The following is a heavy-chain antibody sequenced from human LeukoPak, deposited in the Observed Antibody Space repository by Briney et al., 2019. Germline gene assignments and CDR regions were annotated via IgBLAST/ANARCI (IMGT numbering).Heavy chain of an antibody. Sequence: GGSLRLSCAASGFTFSSYGMHWVRQAPGKGLEWVAVIWYDGSNKYYADSVKGRFTISRDNSKNTLYLQMNSLRAEDTAVYYCARTESRFFSFDYLGQGTLVTVSS. CDR2: IWYDGSNK. CDR3: ARTESRFFSFDY. D-gene: IGHD2/OR15-2a*01. CDR1: GFTFSSYG. J-gene: IGHJ4*02. V-gene: IGHV3-33*01.